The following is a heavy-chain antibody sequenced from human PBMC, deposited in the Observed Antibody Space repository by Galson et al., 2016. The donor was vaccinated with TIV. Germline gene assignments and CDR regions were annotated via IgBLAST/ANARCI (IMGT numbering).Heavy chain of an antibody. Sequence: CKAPGYTFTNYGTSRVRRAPGQGLEWMGWISGHTGNTDYARKFQGRLLMTTDTSTGTAFMELRSLTSDDTAVYYCARDRGSMTMILVVDYYYGMDVWGQGTTVTVSS. CDR1: GYTFTNYG. J-gene: IGHJ6*02. CDR3: ARDRGSMTMILVVDYYYGMDV. CDR2: ISGHTGNT. V-gene: IGHV1-18*01. D-gene: IGHD3-22*01.